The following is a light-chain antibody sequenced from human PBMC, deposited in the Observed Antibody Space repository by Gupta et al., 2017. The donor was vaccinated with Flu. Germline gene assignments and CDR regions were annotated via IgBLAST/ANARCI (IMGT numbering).Light chain of an antibody. J-gene: IGKJ1*01. Sequence: SPGTLSLSPGERATLSCRASQTITRTYFARYRQKVGQAPRLLIYGASSRATGIPDRFSGSGSGTDFTLTISRVEPEDFAVYYCQHFSGSSGTFGQGTKVEIK. CDR1: QTITRTY. CDR3: QHFSGSSGT. CDR2: GAS. V-gene: IGKV3-20*01.